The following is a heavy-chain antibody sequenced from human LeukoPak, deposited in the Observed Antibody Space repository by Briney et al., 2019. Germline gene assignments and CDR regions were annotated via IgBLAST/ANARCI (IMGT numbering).Heavy chain of an antibody. CDR1: GGTFSSYA. J-gene: IGHJ4*02. CDR2: IIPIFGTA. CDR3: ATPGPEYSSSWYPFDY. Sequence: ASVKVSCKASGGTFSSYAISWVRQAPGQGLEWMGGIIPIFGTANYAQKFQGRVTITADKSTSTAYMELSSLRSEDTAVYYCATPGPEYSSSWYPFDYWGQGTLVTASS. V-gene: IGHV1-69*06. D-gene: IGHD6-13*01.